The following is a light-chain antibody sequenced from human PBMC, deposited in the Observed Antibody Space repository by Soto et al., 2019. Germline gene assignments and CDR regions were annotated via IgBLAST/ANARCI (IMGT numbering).Light chain of an antibody. V-gene: IGLV2-11*01. J-gene: IGLJ3*02. CDR2: AVN. CDR1: SSDVGDYNY. Sequence: QSVLTQPRSVSGSPGQSVTISCTGTSSDVGDYNYVSWYQQHPGKAPKLLIYAVNMRSSGVLDRFSGSKSGNTASLTISGLQAEDEADYSCCSYAGSYTWVFGGGTKLTVL. CDR3: CSYAGSYTWV.